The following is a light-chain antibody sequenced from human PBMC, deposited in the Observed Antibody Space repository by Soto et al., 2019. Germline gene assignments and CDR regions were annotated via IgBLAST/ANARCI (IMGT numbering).Light chain of an antibody. J-gene: IGKJ4*01. CDR2: DAS. CDR1: QRLTSNY. CDR3: QQYGSS. V-gene: IGKV3-20*01. Sequence: EIVLTQSPGTLSLSPGERATLSCRASQRLTSNYLAWYQHKPGQAPRLLIYDASSRATGVPDRFSGSGSGTDFTLTINRLEPEDFAVYYCQQYGSSFGGGTKVEIK.